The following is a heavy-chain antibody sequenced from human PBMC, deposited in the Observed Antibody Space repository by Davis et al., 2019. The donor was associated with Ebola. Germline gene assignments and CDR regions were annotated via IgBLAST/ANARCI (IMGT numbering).Heavy chain of an antibody. CDR3: ASNWRGLLGY. Sequence: GESLKISCAASGFPITNYWTHWVRKARGKGLAWVSRIKSDGSTIYADSVKGRFTISRDNAKHSLYLQMNSLRAEDTAVYYCASNWRGLLGYWGQGTLVTVSS. J-gene: IGHJ4*02. CDR1: GFPITNYW. CDR2: IKSDGST. V-gene: IGHV3-74*01. D-gene: IGHD1-1*01.